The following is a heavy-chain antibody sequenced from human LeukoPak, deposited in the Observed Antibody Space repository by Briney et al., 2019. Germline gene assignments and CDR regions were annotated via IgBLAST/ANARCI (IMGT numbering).Heavy chain of an antibody. CDR3: ARANWNTGDALDY. J-gene: IGHJ4*02. CDR2: INPNSGGT. D-gene: IGHD1-1*01. CDR1: GYTFTGYY. V-gene: IGHV1-2*04. Sequence: GASVKVSCKSSGYTFTGYYMHWVRQAPGQGLEWMVGINPNSGGTNYAQKFQGWVTMTRDTSISTAYMELSRLRSDDTAVYYCARANWNTGDALDYWGQGTLVTVSS.